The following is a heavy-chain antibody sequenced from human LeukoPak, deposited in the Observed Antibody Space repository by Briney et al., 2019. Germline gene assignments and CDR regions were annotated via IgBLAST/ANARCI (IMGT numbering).Heavy chain of an antibody. CDR2: IYYSGST. V-gene: IGHV4-59*12. J-gene: IGHJ3*02. Sequence: SETLSLTCTVSGGSMKNYYWGWIRQSPGKGLEWIGYIYYSGSTNYNPSLMSRVTVSVDTSKNQFSLKLNSVTAADTAVYYCARLAVGATAFDIWGQGTMVTVSS. CDR3: ARLAVGATAFDI. CDR1: GGSMKNYY. D-gene: IGHD1-26*01.